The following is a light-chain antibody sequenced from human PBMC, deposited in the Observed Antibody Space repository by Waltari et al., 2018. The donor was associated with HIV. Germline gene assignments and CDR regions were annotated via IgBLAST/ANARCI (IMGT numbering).Light chain of an antibody. CDR1: SSNIGADYD. V-gene: IGLV1-40*01. J-gene: IGLJ3*02. Sequence: QPLLTQPPSVSGAPGQNVTISCTGSSSNIGADYDIHWYQQLPGTATKLLIYCTYERPARVPDRFSGSKSGTSTTLASTGLQAEYESDDYCQSYDSRVFGGGTKLTVL. CDR3: QSYDSRV. CDR2: CTY.